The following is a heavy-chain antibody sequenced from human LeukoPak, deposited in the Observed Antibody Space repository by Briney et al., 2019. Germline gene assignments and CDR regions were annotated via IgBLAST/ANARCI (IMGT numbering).Heavy chain of an antibody. CDR3: ARGVGIVGAKPPNWDYFDY. CDR2: ISAYNGNT. J-gene: IGHJ4*02. CDR1: GYTFTSYG. D-gene: IGHD1-26*01. Sequence: ASVKVSCKASGYTFTSYGISWVRQAPGQGPEWMGWISAYNGNTNYAQKLQGRVTMTTDTSTSTAYMELRSLRSDDTAVYYCARGVGIVGAKPPNWDYFDYWGQGTLVTVSS. V-gene: IGHV1-18*01.